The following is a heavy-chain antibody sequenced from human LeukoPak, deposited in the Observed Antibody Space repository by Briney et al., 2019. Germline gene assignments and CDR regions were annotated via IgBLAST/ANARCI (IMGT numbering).Heavy chain of an antibody. J-gene: IGHJ6*04. D-gene: IGHD3-10*02. V-gene: IGHV3-23*01. CDR1: GFTFSSYA. Sequence: GGSLRLSCAASGFTFSSYAMSWVRQAPGKGLEWVSAISGSGGSTYYADSVKGRFTISRDNAKNSLYLQMNSLRAEDTAVYYCAELGITMIGGVWGKGTTVAISS. CDR3: AELGITMIGGV. CDR2: ISGSGGST.